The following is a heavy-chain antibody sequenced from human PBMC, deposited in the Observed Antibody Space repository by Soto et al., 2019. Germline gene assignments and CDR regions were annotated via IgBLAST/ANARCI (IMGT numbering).Heavy chain of an antibody. V-gene: IGHV4-31*03. J-gene: IGHJ4*02. CDR1: GDSISGRGYY. Sequence: QVQLQESGPGLVKPSQTLSLTCTVSGDSISGRGYYWSWIRQHPGKGLEWIGYIYYSGTTYYNPSLKSRVYMSVDTSTNQFSLKLGSVTAADTAVYYCTREKNSDSGGYYLDSWGQGTLVTVSS. CDR3: TREKNSDSGGYYLDS. D-gene: IGHD3-22*01. CDR2: IYYSGTT.